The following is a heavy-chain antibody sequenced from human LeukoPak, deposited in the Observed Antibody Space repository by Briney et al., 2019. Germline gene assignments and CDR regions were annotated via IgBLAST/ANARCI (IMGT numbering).Heavy chain of an antibody. CDR2: ITYDGSNK. CDR1: EFTFSSYA. Sequence: AGSLRLSCAASEFTFSSYAMHWVRQAPGKGLEWVAVITYDGSNKNYADSVKGRFTISRDNSKNTLYLQMNSLRAEDTAVYYCARVYYYGSGSYEPLDYWGQGTLVTVSS. D-gene: IGHD3-10*01. J-gene: IGHJ4*02. V-gene: IGHV3-30*04. CDR3: ARVYYYGSGSYEPLDY.